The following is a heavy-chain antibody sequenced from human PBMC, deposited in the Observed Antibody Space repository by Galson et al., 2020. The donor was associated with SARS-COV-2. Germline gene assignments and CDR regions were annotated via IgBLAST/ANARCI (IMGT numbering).Heavy chain of an antibody. CDR3: VRGNYGLGSYWFDP. D-gene: IGHD3-10*01. CDR2: IYSSGNT. J-gene: IGHJ5*02. CDR1: GDSLKNNF. V-gene: IGHV4-59*01. Sequence: SETLSLTCSVSGDSLKNNFCTWIRQPPGTGLEWIGDIYSSGNTYNNPSLKSRFTMSLDTSKNQFSLKLSSLTAADTAVYYFVRGNYGLGSYWFDPWGQGILVTVPS.